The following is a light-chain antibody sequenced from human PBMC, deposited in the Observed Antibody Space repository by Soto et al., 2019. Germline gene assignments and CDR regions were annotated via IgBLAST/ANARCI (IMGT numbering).Light chain of an antibody. Sequence: EILLAQTPTTLSVSPGGRATLSCRASQSISDTLAWYQQKPGQAPRLLIHGASTRASGFPARFSGSGSGTDFTLTISSLQSEDFAVYYCQQYRSYPRTFGQGTKVDIK. CDR2: GAS. CDR1: QSISDT. V-gene: IGKV3-15*01. CDR3: QQYRSYPRT. J-gene: IGKJ1*01.